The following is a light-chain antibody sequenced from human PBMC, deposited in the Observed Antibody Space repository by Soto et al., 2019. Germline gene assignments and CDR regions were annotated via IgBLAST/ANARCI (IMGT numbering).Light chain of an antibody. V-gene: IGLV2-14*01. CDR1: SSDVGNYNY. CDR2: EVN. CDR3: SSYAGSSNV. J-gene: IGLJ1*01. Sequence: QSVLTQPASVSGSPGQSITISCTGTSSDVGNYNYVSWYQQHPGKAPKLMICEVNKRPSGVSNRFSGSKSGDTASLTISGLQAEDEADYYCSSYAGSSNVFGTGTKVTVL.